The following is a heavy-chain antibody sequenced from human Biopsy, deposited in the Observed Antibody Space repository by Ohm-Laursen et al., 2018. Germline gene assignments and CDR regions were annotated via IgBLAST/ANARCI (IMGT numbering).Heavy chain of an antibody. CDR1: VFTVSNKY. D-gene: IGHD2-8*01. CDR3: ARHHCTNGVCLGVYFDY. J-gene: IGHJ4*02. Sequence: SLRLSCAASVFTVSNKYMSWVRQAPGKGLEWVSVIYTGGTTHYADSVRGRFTISRGNSKNPLYLQMNSLRAEDTAVYYCARHHCTNGVCLGVYFDYWGQGTLVTVSS. V-gene: IGHV3-53*01. CDR2: IYTGGTT.